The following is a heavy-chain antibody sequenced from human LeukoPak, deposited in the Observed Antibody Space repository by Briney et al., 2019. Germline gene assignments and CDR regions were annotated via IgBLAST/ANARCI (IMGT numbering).Heavy chain of an antibody. Sequence: GGSLRLSCAASGFTFSSYGMHWVRQGPGKGLEWVAFIRYDGIHRYYADSVRGRFTISRDNSKSTLYLQMNSLRAEDTAVYYCAKDGPSSSWGYFDYWGQGTLVTVSS. D-gene: IGHD6-13*01. CDR2: IRYDGIHR. V-gene: IGHV3-30*02. CDR1: GFTFSSYG. J-gene: IGHJ4*02. CDR3: AKDGPSSSWGYFDY.